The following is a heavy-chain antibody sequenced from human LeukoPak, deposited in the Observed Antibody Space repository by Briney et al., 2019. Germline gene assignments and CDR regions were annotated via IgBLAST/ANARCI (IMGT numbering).Heavy chain of an antibody. D-gene: IGHD5/OR15-5a*01. CDR3: ARDRLPQHYYYYMDV. V-gene: IGHV1-8*03. Sequence: ASVKVSCKASGYTFTSYDINWVRQATGQGLEWMGWMNPNSGNTGYAQKFQGRVTITRNTSISTAYMELSSLRSEDTAVYYCARDRLPQHYYYYMDVWGKGTTVTVSS. CDR1: GYTFTSYD. CDR2: MNPNSGNT. J-gene: IGHJ6*03.